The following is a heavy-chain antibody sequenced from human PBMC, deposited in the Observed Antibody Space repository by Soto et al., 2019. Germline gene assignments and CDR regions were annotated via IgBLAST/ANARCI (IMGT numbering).Heavy chain of an antibody. V-gene: IGHV1-69*12. J-gene: IGHJ6*02. Sequence: QVQLVQSGPGVKKPGSSVKVSCKASGGTFRNYAINWVRQAPGQGLEWMGGIIPIFGAPDYAQKFQGRVTITADASMSTAYMELSSLRSEDTAVYYCAGGGPSYQYFGMDVWGQGTTVTVSS. D-gene: IGHD2-2*01. CDR3: AGGGPSYQYFGMDV. CDR2: IIPIFGAP. CDR1: GGTFRNYA.